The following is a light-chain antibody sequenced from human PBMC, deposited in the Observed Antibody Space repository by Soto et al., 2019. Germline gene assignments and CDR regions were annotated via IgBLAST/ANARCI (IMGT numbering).Light chain of an antibody. V-gene: IGKV1-39*01. J-gene: IGKJ1*01. Sequence: DIQMTQSPSSLSASVGDRVTITCRASQSISSYLNWYQQKPGKAPKLLIYAASSLQSGVPSRFSGSGSGTEFTLTISSLQSEDFAVYYCQQYNNWPTTFGQGTKVDIK. CDR3: QQYNNWPTT. CDR1: QSISSY. CDR2: AAS.